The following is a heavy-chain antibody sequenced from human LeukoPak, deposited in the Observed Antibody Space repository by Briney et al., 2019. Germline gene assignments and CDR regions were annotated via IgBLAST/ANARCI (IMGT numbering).Heavy chain of an antibody. D-gene: IGHD3-16*02. CDR2: IYYSGST. Sequence: SETLSLTCTVSGGSISGGGYYWSWIRQHPGKGLEWIGYIYYSGSTYYNPSLKSRVTISVDTSKNQFSLKLSSVTAADTAVYYCARVDARGGYTPYYFDYWGQGTLVTVSS. CDR3: ARVDARGGYTPYYFDY. V-gene: IGHV4-31*03. J-gene: IGHJ4*02. CDR1: GGSISGGGYY.